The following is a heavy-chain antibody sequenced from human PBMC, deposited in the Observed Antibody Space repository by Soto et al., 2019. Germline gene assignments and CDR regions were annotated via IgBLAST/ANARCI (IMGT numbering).Heavy chain of an antibody. J-gene: IGHJ6*02. CDR2: IIPLFGTT. CDR1: GDTFKNCV. V-gene: IGHV1-69*01. D-gene: IGHD1-1*01. CDR3: AADLCFWKLSVV. Sequence: QVQVVQSGVEVRRPGSSVKVSCKASGDTFKNCVISWVRQAPGQGLEWMGGIIPLFGTTDFAQRFQGRLTITTDESTFTAYMEPRRLRSEDTATYTCAADLCFWKLSVVWGQGTKVIVAS.